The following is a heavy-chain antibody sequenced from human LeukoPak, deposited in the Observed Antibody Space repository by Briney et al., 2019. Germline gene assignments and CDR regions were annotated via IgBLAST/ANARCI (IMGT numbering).Heavy chain of an antibody. CDR3: ARGYSGSGSSTFFDS. V-gene: IGHV4-30-2*01. CDR1: GGSISSGGYS. J-gene: IGHJ4*02. Sequence: SETLSLTCAVSGGSISSGGYSLSWIRQPPGKGLEWIVYISQSGTTYYNPSLKNRVTISVDRSKNQFSLKRSSVTAADTAVYYCARGYSGSGSSTFFDSWGQGTLVTVSS. CDR2: ISQSGTT. D-gene: IGHD3-10*01.